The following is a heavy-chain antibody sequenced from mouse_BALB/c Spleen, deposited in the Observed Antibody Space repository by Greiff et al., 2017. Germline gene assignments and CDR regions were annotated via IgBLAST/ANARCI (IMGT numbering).Heavy chain of an antibody. CDR3: ARGVRYYAMDY. CDR1: GYSITSGYY. D-gene: IGHD2-14*01. V-gene: IGHV3-6*02. Sequence: EVHLVESGPGLVKPSQSLSLTCSVTGYSITSGYYWNWIRQFPGNKLEWMGYISYDGSNNYNPSLKNRISITRDTSKNQFFLKLNSVTTEDTATYDCARGVRYYAMDYWGQGTSVTVSS. J-gene: IGHJ4*01. CDR2: ISYDGSN.